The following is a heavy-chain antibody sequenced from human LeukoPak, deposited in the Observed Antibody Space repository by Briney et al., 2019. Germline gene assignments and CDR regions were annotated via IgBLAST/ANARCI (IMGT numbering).Heavy chain of an antibody. CDR3: ARGHYDFWSGYLYGMDV. CDR1: VGSISSSSYY. D-gene: IGHD3-3*01. Sequence: PSETLSLTCTVSVGSISSSSYYWGWIRQPPGKGLEWIGSIYYSGSTYYNPSLKSRVTISVDTSKNQFSLKLSSVTAADTAVYYCARGHYDFWSGYLYGMDVWGQGTTVTVSS. J-gene: IGHJ6*02. CDR2: IYYSGST. V-gene: IGHV4-39*07.